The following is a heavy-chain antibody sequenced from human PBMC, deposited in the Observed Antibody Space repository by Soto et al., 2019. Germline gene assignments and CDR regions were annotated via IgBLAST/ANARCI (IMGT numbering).Heavy chain of an antibody. Sequence: PGGSLRLSCVGSEFTFRKYAMTWVRQAPGRGLEWVAGISGSGDSTKYADSVKGRFTISRDISKNTVYLQMDSLRSEDTAVYYCAAAPLRFLEWLPPAFVWGQGTTVTVSS. V-gene: IGHV3-23*01. J-gene: IGHJ6*02. CDR3: AAAPLRFLEWLPPAFV. CDR2: ISGSGDST. CDR1: EFTFRKYA. D-gene: IGHD3-3*01.